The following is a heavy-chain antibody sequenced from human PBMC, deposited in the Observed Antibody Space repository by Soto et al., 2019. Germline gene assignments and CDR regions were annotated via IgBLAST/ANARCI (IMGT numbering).Heavy chain of an antibody. J-gene: IGHJ4*02. CDR2: ISGSGGSP. V-gene: IGHV3-23*01. D-gene: IGHD1-20*01. CDR1: GFSFSTYT. Sequence: PGGSLRLSCAASGFSFSTYTMSWVRRAPGKGLEWVSAISGSGGSPSYADSVQGRFTISRDNPKKTLYLQMNSLRAEDTAVYYCAKARCPTRNCSVPDYWGQGTLVTVSS. CDR3: AKARCPTRNCSVPDY.